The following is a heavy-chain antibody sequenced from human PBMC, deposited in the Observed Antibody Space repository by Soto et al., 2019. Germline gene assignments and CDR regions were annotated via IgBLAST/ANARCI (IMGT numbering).Heavy chain of an antibody. CDR2: INPSGGST. J-gene: IGHJ3*02. D-gene: IGHD1-26*01. V-gene: IGHV1-46*01. Sequence: ASVKVSCKASGYTFTSYYMHWVRQAPGQGLERMGIINPSGGSTSYAQKFQGRVTMTRDTSTSTVYMELSSLRSEDTAVYYCARVSGSGSYYLAGAFDIWGQGTMVTVSS. CDR3: ARVSGSGSYYLAGAFDI. CDR1: GYTFTSYY.